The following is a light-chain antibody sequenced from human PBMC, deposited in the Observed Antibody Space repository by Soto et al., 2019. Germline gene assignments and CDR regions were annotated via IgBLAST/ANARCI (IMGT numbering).Light chain of an antibody. Sequence: QSVLTQPASVSGSPRQSITISCTGTSSDVGSHNLISWYQQHPGQAPKLLIFEVSNRPSGVSNRFSGSKSGNTASLTISGLQAEDESEYYCRSYTGSSTYVFXSGTKVTVL. V-gene: IGLV2-23*02. CDR3: RSYTGSSTYV. CDR2: EVS. CDR1: SSDVGSHNL. J-gene: IGLJ1*01.